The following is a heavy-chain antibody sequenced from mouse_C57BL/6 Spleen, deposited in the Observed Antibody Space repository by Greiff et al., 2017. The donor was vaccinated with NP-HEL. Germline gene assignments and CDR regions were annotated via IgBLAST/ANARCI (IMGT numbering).Heavy chain of an antibody. D-gene: IGHD1-1*01. CDR3: SKLYYGSSSGYCDV. CDR1: GYTFTSYW. Sequence: QVQLQQPGAELVKPGASVKMSCKASGYTFTSYWITWVKQRPGQGLEWIGDIYPGSGSTNYNEKFKSKATLTVDTSSSTADMQLISLTAEDSAVYYWSKLYYGSSSGYCDVWGTGTTVTVSS. J-gene: IGHJ1*03. V-gene: IGHV1-55*01. CDR2: IYPGSGST.